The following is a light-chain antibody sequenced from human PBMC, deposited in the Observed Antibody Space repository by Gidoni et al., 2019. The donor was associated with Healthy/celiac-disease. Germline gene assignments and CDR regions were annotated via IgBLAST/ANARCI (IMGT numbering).Light chain of an antibody. V-gene: IGKV1-39*01. Sequence: DIQMTQSPSSLSASVGDRVTITCRASQSISSYLNWYQQKPGKAPKLLIYAASSLLSGVPSMFSGSGSGTDFTLTISSLQPGDFATYYCQQSYSTPLTFGGGTKVEIK. CDR1: QSISSY. CDR3: QQSYSTPLT. CDR2: AAS. J-gene: IGKJ4*01.